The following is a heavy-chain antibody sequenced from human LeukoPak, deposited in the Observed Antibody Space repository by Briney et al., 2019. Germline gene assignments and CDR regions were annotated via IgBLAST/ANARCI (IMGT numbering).Heavy chain of an antibody. CDR3: ATLSVAGTLEPFDY. Sequence: GGSLRLSCAASGFTFSSYAMSWVRQAPGKGLEWVSYISSSGSTIYYADSVKGRFTISRDNAKNSLYLQMNSLRAEDTAVYYCATLSVAGTLEPFDYWGQGTLVTVSS. CDR2: ISSSGSTI. D-gene: IGHD6-19*01. CDR1: GFTFSSYA. V-gene: IGHV3-48*04. J-gene: IGHJ4*02.